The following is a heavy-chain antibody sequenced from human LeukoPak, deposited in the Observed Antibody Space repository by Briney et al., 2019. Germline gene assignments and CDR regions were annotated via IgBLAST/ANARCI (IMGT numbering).Heavy chain of an antibody. CDR3: AKEIVVVPAQSYGMDV. D-gene: IGHD2-2*01. CDR1: GFTLSNYV. CDR2: VSGGGFDT. J-gene: IGHJ6*02. V-gene: IGHV3-23*01. Sequence: GGSLRLSCVASGFTLSNYVMSWVRQAPGKGLEWVSGVSGGGFDTYYTDSVKGRFTISRDNSKNTLYLQMNSLRAEDTAVYYCAKEIVVVPAQSYGMDVWGQGTTVTVSS.